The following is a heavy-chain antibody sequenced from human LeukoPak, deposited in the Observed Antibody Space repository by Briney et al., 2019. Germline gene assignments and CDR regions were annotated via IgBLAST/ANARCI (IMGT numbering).Heavy chain of an antibody. Sequence: ASVKVSCKASGYTFTSYGISGVRQAPGQGLEWMGWISAYNGNTNYAQKLQGRVTMTTDTSTSTAYMELRSLRSDDTAVYYCARIYSSGWYGSYYYYMDVWGKGTTVTISS. V-gene: IGHV1-18*01. D-gene: IGHD6-19*01. CDR3: ARIYSSGWYGSYYYYMDV. J-gene: IGHJ6*03. CDR2: ISAYNGNT. CDR1: GYTFTSYG.